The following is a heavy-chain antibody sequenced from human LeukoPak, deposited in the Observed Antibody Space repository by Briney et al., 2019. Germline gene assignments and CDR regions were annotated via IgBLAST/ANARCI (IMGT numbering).Heavy chain of an antibody. Sequence: GGSLRLSCAASGFTVSSNYMSWVRQAPGKGLEWVSVIYSGGSTYYADSVKGRFTISRDNSKNTLYLQMNSLRAEDTAVYYCARDYSPIYSYGYIDWFDPWGQGTLVTVSS. D-gene: IGHD5-18*01. CDR2: IYSGGST. V-gene: IGHV3-53*01. CDR3: ARDYSPIYSYGYIDWFDP. CDR1: GFTVSSNY. J-gene: IGHJ5*02.